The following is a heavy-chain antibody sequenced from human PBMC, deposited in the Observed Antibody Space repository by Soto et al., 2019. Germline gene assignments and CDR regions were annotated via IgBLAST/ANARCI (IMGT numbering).Heavy chain of an antibody. CDR1: GFTFRTYT. J-gene: IGHJ4*02. Sequence: PGGSLRLSCISSGFTFRTYTMNWVRQAPGKGLEWVSGIRGFSPYTFYAESVRGRFAISRDNAKNSLYLQMNSLRAEDTAVYYCARSGNFYSYGPQGDYWGQGTLVTVSS. D-gene: IGHD5-18*01. V-gene: IGHV3-21*01. CDR2: IRGFSPYT. CDR3: ARSGNFYSYGPQGDY.